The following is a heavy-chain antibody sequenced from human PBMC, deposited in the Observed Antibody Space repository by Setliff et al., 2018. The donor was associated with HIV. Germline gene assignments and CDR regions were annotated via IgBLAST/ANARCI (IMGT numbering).Heavy chain of an antibody. CDR3: ARALGYYYDSSGYVDY. CDR1: GGSFSGYY. Sequence: SETLSLTCAVYGGSFSGYYWSWMRQPPGKGLEWIGEINHSGSTTYNPSLKSGVIISVDTSKNQFSLKLSSVTAADTAVYYCARALGYYYDSSGYVDYWGQGTLVTVSS. D-gene: IGHD3-22*01. V-gene: IGHV4-34*01. J-gene: IGHJ4*02. CDR2: INHSGST.